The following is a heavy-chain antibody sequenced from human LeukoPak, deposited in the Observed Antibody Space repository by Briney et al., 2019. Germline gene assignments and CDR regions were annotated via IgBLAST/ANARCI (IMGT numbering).Heavy chain of an antibody. CDR2: IKSDGST. CDR3: ARAPSEIGGYYPEYFRH. V-gene: IGHV3-74*01. J-gene: IGHJ1*01. Sequence: GGSLRLSCAASGFTFSTYWMHGVRQAPGKGLVWVSRIKSDGSTNYADSVKGRFTISRDNAKNTVSLQMNSLRPEDTGVYYCARAPSEIGGYYPEYFRHWGQGTLVTVS. D-gene: IGHD3-22*01. CDR1: GFTFSTYW.